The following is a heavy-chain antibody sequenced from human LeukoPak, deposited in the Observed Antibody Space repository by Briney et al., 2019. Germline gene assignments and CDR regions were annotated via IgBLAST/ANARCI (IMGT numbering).Heavy chain of an antibody. D-gene: IGHD3-10*01. Sequence: PGGSLRLSCAASGFTFSNYAMSWVRQAPGKGLEWVSGISGSGGSTYYADSVKGRFTISRDNSRNTLYLRMNNLRAEDTALYYCAKDQNSGSGSYSNFDYWGQGTLVTVSS. J-gene: IGHJ4*02. V-gene: IGHV3-23*01. CDR3: AKDQNSGSGSYSNFDY. CDR2: ISGSGGST. CDR1: GFTFSNYA.